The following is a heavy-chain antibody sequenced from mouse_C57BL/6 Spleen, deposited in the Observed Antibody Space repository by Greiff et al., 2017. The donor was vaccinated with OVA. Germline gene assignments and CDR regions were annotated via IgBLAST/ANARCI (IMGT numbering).Heavy chain of an antibody. D-gene: IGHD3-2*01. CDR2: ILPGSGST. CDR1: GYTFTGYW. CDR3: ARDRERYFDY. J-gene: IGHJ2*01. Sequence: QVQLKQSGAELMKPGASVKFSCKATGYTFTGYWIEWVKQRPGHGLEWIGAILPGSGSTNYNDKFKGKATFTADTSSNTAYLQLSSLTTEDSAIYYCARDRERYFDYWGQGTTLTVSS. V-gene: IGHV1-9*01.